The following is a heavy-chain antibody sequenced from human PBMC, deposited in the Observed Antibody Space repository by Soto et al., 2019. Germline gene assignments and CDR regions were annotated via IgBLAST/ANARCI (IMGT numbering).Heavy chain of an antibody. CDR3: ARDRQSSGWLDAFDI. Sequence: EVPLVESGGGLVQPGGSLRLSCAASGFTVSSNYMSWVRQAPGKGLEWVSVIFTGGSTYYADSVKGRFTISRHSSMNTVYLQMDSLRAEDTAVYYCARDRQSSGWLDAFDIWGQGTMVTVSS. CDR1: GFTVSSNY. CDR2: IFTGGST. V-gene: IGHV3-53*04. D-gene: IGHD6-19*01. J-gene: IGHJ3*02.